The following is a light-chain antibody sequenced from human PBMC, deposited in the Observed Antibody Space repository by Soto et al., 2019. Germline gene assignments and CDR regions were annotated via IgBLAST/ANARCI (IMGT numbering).Light chain of an antibody. Sequence: EVVMTQSPATLSASPGDRVIPSCRASQSIGNNLAWYQQRPGQAPRLLMSGASSRATDTPARFSGSGSATDFTLTISSLQSEDFAVYYCQQYNDWPPYTFGQGTKLEIK. CDR2: GAS. CDR3: QQYNDWPPYT. J-gene: IGKJ2*01. V-gene: IGKV3-15*01. CDR1: QSIGNN.